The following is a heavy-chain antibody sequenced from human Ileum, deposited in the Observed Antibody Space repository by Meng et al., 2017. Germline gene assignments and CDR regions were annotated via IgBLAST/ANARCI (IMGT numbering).Heavy chain of an antibody. V-gene: IGHV4-34*01. CDR2: INHSGST. D-gene: IGHD3-16*01. CDR1: GGFFSGYY. CDR3: ARGGGRYGPDFDY. Sequence: WGAGLVKSSETLSLTCAVQGGFFSGYYWSWIRQPPGKGLEWIGEINHSGSTNYNPSLKSRVTISVDTSKNQFSLKLSSVTAADTAVYYCARGGGRYGPDFDYWGQGTLVTVSS. J-gene: IGHJ4*02.